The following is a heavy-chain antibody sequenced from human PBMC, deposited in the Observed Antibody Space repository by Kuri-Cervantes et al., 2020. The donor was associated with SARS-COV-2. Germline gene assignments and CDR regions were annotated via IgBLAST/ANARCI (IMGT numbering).Heavy chain of an antibody. Sequence: SETLSLTCAVSGYSISSGYYWGWIRQPPGKGLEWIGSIYHSGSTYYNPSLKSRVTISVDTSKSQFSLKLSSVTAADTAVYYCATCIAAAGSYYFDYWGQGTLVTVSS. J-gene: IGHJ4*02. CDR1: GYSISSGYY. CDR3: ATCIAAAGSYYFDY. CDR2: IYHSGST. V-gene: IGHV4-38-2*01. D-gene: IGHD6-13*01.